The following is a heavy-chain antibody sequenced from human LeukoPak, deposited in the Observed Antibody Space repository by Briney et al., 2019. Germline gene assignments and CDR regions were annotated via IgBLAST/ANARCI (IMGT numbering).Heavy chain of an antibody. V-gene: IGHV4-4*09. J-gene: IGHJ6*03. CDR3: ARQGYDFWSGYYTEGGYYYYMDV. D-gene: IGHD3-3*01. CDR2: IYTSGST. CDR1: GGSISSYY. Sequence: NPSETLSLTCTVSGGSISSYYWSWIRQPPGKGLEGIGYIYTSGSTNYNPSLKSRVTISVDTSKNQFSLKLSSVTAADTAVYYCARQGYDFWSGYYTEGGYYYYMDVWGKGTTVTVSS.